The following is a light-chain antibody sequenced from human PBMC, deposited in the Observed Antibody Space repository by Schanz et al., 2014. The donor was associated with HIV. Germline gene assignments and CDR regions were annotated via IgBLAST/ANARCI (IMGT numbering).Light chain of an antibody. V-gene: IGLV1-44*01. Sequence: QSVLTQPPSASGTPGQRVTISCSGSSSNIGSHTVNWYQQLPGTAPKLLIYKTNQRPSGVPDRFSGSKSDTSASLAITGLQAEDEAEYYCQSYDSSLGGYVFGTGTKLTVL. CDR2: KTN. CDR1: SSNIGSHT. J-gene: IGLJ1*01. CDR3: QSYDSSLGGYV.